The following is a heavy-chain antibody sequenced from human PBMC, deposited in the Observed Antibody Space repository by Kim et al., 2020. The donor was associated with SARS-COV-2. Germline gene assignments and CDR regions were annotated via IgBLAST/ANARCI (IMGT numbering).Heavy chain of an antibody. CDR1: GGSLSSSSYY. Sequence: SETLSLTCTVSGGSLSSSSYYWGWIRQPPGQGLEWIGTAYYSGNTYYNPSLKSRVTISVDTSKNQFSLKLGSGTAADTTVYYCARHQRYSIGWYVAFYYYYRDVGGKGTTVTGS. D-gene: IGHD6-19*01. J-gene: IGHJ6*03. V-gene: IGHV4-39*01. CDR2: AYYSGNT. CDR3: ARHQRYSIGWYVAFYYYYRDV.